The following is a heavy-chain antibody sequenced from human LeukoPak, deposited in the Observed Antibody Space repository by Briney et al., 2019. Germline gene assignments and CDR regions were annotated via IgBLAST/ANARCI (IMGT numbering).Heavy chain of an antibody. CDR2: IYTSGST. V-gene: IGHV4-61*02. J-gene: IGHJ3*02. CDR1: GGSISSGSYY. D-gene: IGHD6-13*01. CDR3: ARESLAAAGYAFDI. Sequence: ASETLSLTCTVSGGSISSGSYYWSWIRQPAGKGLEWIGRIYTSGSTNYNPSLKSRVTMSVDTSKNQFSLKLSSVTAADTAVYYCARESLAAAGYAFDIWGQGTMVTVSS.